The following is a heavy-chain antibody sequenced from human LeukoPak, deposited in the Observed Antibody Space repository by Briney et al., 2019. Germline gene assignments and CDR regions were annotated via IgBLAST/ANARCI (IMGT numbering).Heavy chain of an antibody. Sequence: GGSLRLSCAASGFTFSSYEMNWVRQAPGKGLEWVSYISSSGSTIYYADSVKGRSTISRDNAKNSLYLQMNSLRAEDTAVYYCARLWFGELLLYGMDVWGKGTTVTVSS. CDR2: ISSSGSTI. D-gene: IGHD3-10*01. V-gene: IGHV3-48*03. J-gene: IGHJ6*04. CDR1: GFTFSSYE. CDR3: ARLWFGELLLYGMDV.